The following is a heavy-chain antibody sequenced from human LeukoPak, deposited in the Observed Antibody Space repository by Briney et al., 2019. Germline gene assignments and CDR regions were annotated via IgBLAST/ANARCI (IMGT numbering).Heavy chain of an antibody. CDR1: GYTFSAYY. Sequence: ASVKVSSMTSGYTFSAYYVLWVRQAPGHGLEWMGWINPNSGGTNYAQKFQGRVTMTRDTSISTVYMELSRLRSDDTAVYHCARRPPNDYGRQGLHYWGQGTLVTVSS. J-gene: IGHJ4*02. V-gene: IGHV1-2*02. CDR2: INPNSGGT. D-gene: IGHD4-17*01. CDR3: ARRPPNDYGRQGLHY.